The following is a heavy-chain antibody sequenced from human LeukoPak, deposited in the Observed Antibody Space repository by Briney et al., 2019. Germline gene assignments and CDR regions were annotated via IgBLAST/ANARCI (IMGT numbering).Heavy chain of an antibody. CDR1: GGTFSSYA. CDR3: ARESSGSYYFDY. D-gene: IGHD1-26*01. V-gene: IGHV1-69*04. Sequence: ASVKVSCKASGGTFSSYAISWVRQAPGQGLEWMGRIIPILGIADYAQKFQGRVTITADKSTSTVYMELSSLRSEDTAVYYCARESSGSYYFDYWGQGTLVTVSS. J-gene: IGHJ4*02. CDR2: IIPILGIA.